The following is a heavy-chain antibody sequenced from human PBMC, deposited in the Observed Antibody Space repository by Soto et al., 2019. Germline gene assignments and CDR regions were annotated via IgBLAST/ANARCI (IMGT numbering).Heavy chain of an antibody. Sequence: SETLSLTCAVYGGYFSGYYWSWIRKPPGKGLEWIGEINHSGSTNYNPSLKSRVTISVDTSKNQFSLKLSSVTAADTAVYYCARAFSPFFWSGYYIGYDHSVMDFRVNGTTVPVSS. V-gene: IGHV4-34*01. J-gene: IGHJ6*04. D-gene: IGHD3-3*01. CDR2: INHSGST. CDR1: GGYFSGYY. CDR3: ARAFSPFFWSGYYIGYDHSVMDF.